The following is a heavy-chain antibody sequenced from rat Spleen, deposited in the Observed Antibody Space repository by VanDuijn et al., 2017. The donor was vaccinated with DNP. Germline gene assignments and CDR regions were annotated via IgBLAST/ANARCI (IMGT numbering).Heavy chain of an antibody. CDR2: ISGVGGNT. Sequence: EVQLVESGGGLLQPGRSRKLSCAASGFTFSDYYMAWVRQAPTKGLEWVAAISGVGGNTYYRDSVKGRFTISRDNAKSTLYLQMDSLRSEETATYYCAKAGGYSPWYFDYWGQGVMVTVSS. D-gene: IGHD1-11*01. CDR1: GFTFSDYY. J-gene: IGHJ2*01. V-gene: IGHV5S23*01. CDR3: AKAGGYSPWYFDY.